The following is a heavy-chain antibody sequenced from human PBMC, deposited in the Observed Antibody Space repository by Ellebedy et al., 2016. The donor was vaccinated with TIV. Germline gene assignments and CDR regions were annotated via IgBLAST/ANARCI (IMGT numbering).Heavy chain of an antibody. CDR1: GFTFGDYA. Sequence: GGSLRLXCTASGFTFGDYAMIWFRQPPGKGLEWVAFIRSGASGATAQFAASVKGRFTISRDDSKSVAYLHMNNLKAEDTAVYFCTRVDNGWDDTTFDYWGQGTLVTVSS. CDR3: TRVDNGWDDTTFDY. D-gene: IGHD3-16*01. V-gene: IGHV3-49*03. J-gene: IGHJ4*02. CDR2: IRSGASGATA.